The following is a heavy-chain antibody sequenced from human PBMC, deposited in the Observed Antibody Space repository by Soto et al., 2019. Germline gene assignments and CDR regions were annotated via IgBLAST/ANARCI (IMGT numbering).Heavy chain of an antibody. D-gene: IGHD2-15*01. CDR1: GGSFSGYY. Sequence: SETLSLTCGVYGGSFSGYYWSWIGRPPGKGLEWIGEINHSGSTNYNPSLKSRVTISVDTSKNQFSLKLSSVTAADTAVYYCARGFRVVTEYYYYYYGMDVWGQGTTVTVSS. V-gene: IGHV4-34*01. J-gene: IGHJ6*02. CDR3: ARGFRVVTEYYYYYYGMDV. CDR2: INHSGST.